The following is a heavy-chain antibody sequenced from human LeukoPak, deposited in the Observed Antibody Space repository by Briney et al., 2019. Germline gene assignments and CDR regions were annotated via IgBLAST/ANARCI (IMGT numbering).Heavy chain of an antibody. D-gene: IGHD6-13*01. V-gene: IGHV1-46*01. CDR2: INPSGGST. Sequence: ASVKVSCKASGYTFTSYYMHWVRQAPGQGLEWMGIINPSGGSTSYAQKFQGRVTMTRDTSTSTVYMELSSLRSEDTAVYYCARVWQQLVRGYYYYGMDVWGQGTTVTVSS. J-gene: IGHJ6*02. CDR3: ARVWQQLVRGYYYYGMDV. CDR1: GYTFTSYY.